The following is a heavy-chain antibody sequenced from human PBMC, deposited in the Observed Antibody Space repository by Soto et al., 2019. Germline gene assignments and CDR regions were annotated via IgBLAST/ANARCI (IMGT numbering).Heavy chain of an antibody. CDR2: IHTSGSP. CDR3: ARGSTTEKVDS. CDR1: GAAIYNGVYF. V-gene: IGHV4-30-4*01. Sequence: QVQLQESGPGRVRPSQTLSLTCSVSGAAIYNGVYFWSCIRQSPGKGLEWIVHIHTSGSPYNNPTLKRPVTRSAAPPMNQFSLALTSVSAADTAMYYCARGSTTEKVDSWGQGILVTVSS. J-gene: IGHJ4*02.